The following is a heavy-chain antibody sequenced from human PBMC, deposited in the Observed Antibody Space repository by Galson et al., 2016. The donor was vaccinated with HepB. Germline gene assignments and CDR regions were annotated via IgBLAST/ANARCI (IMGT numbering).Heavy chain of an antibody. Sequence: LVKPTQTLTLTCTFAGFSLSTSGMCVSWIRQSPGKAPEWLARIDWDDDKYYSPSLETRLTISKDTSKNQVALTMTDMDPVDTATYYCARLLGAAPRCYYYGMDVWGQGTTVTVSS. D-gene: IGHD3-16*01. CDR3: ARLLGAAPRCYYYGMDV. CDR2: IDWDDDK. V-gene: IGHV2-70*11. CDR1: GFSLSTSGMC. J-gene: IGHJ6*02.